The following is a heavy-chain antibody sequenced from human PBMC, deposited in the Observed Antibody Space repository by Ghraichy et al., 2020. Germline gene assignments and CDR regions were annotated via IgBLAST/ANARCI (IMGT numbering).Heavy chain of an antibody. V-gene: IGHV3-23*01. CDR2: ISDSGGTT. Sequence: LSLTCAASGFIFSNYGMSWVRQAPGKGLEWVSAISDSGGTTYYADSVKGRFTISRDNSKNTLYLQMNTLRADDTAVYYCAKVRTWTTFDYWGQGTLVTVSS. CDR3: AKVRTWTTFDY. CDR1: GFIFSNYG. D-gene: IGHD2/OR15-2a*01. J-gene: IGHJ4*02.